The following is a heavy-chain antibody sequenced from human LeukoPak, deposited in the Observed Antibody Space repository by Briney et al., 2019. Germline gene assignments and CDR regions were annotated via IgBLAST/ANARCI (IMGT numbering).Heavy chain of an antibody. CDR3: ARAGDWFDS. CDR1: GDSVSSVDHY. J-gene: IGHJ5*01. D-gene: IGHD3-10*01. Sequence: PSETLSLTCTVSGDSVSSVDHYWNWIRQYPGRGLEWIGHIHYTGSTYSKPSLRSRVNISIDTSQNQFSLKLGPVTAADTAIYYCARAGDWFDSWGQGAVVTVSS. V-gene: IGHV4-31*03. CDR2: IHYTGST.